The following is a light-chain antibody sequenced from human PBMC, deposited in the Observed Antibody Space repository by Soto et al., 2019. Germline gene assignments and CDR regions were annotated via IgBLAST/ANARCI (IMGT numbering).Light chain of an antibody. CDR1: QTINTEF. CDR2: GTS. J-gene: IGKJ2*01. V-gene: IGKV3-20*01. CDR3: QRYGSSPLYA. Sequence: EIVLTQSPGTLSLSPGERATFSCRTSQTINTEFLAWYQQRPGLAPRLLIHGTSNRATAIPDRFSGSGSGTDFILTISALEPEDFAVYYCQRYGSSPLYAFGQGTKLEI.